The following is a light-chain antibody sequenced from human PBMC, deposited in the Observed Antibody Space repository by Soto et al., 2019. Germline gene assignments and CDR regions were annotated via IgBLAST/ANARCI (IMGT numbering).Light chain of an antibody. CDR3: TSYTSRDTVV. V-gene: IGLV2-18*02. CDR1: SSDVGTYNR. Sequence: QSALTQPPSVSGSPGQSVTISCTGTSSDVGTYNRVSWYQQPPGTAPKLMIYEVKIRPSGVPDRFSGSKSGNTASLTISGLQAEDEADYCCTSYTSRDTVVFGGGTKLTVL. J-gene: IGLJ2*01. CDR2: EVK.